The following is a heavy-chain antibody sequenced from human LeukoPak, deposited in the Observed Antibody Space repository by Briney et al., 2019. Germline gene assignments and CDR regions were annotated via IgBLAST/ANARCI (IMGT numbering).Heavy chain of an antibody. CDR1: GFTFSSYS. V-gene: IGHV3-48*04. CDR2: ISSSSSTI. D-gene: IGHD3-3*01. Sequence: GGSLRLSCAASGFTFSSYSMNWVRQAPGKGLEWVSYISSSSSTIYYADSVKGRFTISRDNAKNSLYLQMDSLRAEETAVYYCAKGRFKDPDFYYYYMDVWGKGTTVTVSS. J-gene: IGHJ6*03. CDR3: AKGRFKDPDFYYYYMDV.